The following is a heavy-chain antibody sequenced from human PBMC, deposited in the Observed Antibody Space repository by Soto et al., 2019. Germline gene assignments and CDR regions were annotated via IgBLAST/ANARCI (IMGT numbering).Heavy chain of an antibody. J-gene: IGHJ6*02. Sequence: ASVKVSCKASGYTFTSYGISWVRQAPGQGLEWMGWISAYNGNTNYAQKLQGRVTMTTDTSTSTAYMELNSLRAEDTAVYYCAKERFEPQYYYYYGMDVWGQGTTVTVSS. CDR1: GYTFTSYG. D-gene: IGHD3-10*01. CDR2: ISAYNGNT. CDR3: AKERFEPQYYYYYGMDV. V-gene: IGHV1-18*01.